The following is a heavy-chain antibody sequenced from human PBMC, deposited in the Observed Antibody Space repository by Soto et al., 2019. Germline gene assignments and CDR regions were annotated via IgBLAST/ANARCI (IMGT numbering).Heavy chain of an antibody. CDR3: ARIIAAAGGRRYFDL. J-gene: IGHJ2*01. CDR1: GFTFSDYY. Sequence: QVQLVESGGGLVKPGGSLRLSCAASGFTFSDYYMSWIRRAPGKGLEWVSYINSSSTYTNYADSVKGRFTISRDNAKNSLYQQMNSLRAEDTAVYYCARIIAAAGGRRYFDLWGRGTLVTVSS. CDR2: INSSSTYT. D-gene: IGHD6-13*01. V-gene: IGHV3-11*05.